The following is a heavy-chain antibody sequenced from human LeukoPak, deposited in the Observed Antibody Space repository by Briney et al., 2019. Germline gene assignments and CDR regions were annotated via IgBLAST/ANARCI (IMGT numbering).Heavy chain of an antibody. CDR3: ARDPQAVAGFLMYAFDI. V-gene: IGHV3-21*01. D-gene: IGHD6-19*01. CDR1: GFTFSRYS. J-gene: IGHJ3*02. Sequence: NPGGSLRLSCAASGFTFSRYSMTWVRQAPGKGLEWISFISGSSSYIYYADSVKGRFTISRDNAKNSLYLQMNSLRAEDTAVYYCARDPQAVAGFLMYAFDIWGQGTMVTVSS. CDR2: ISGSSSYI.